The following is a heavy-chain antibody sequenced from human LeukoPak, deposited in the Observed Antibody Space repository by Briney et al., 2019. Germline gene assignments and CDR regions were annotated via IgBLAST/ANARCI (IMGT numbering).Heavy chain of an antibody. CDR2: INWNGGST. J-gene: IGHJ6*03. Sequence: PGGSLRLSCAASGFTFSSYAMSWVRQAPGKGLEWVSGINWNGGSTGYADSVKGRFTISRDNAKNSLYLQMNSLRAEDTALYYCAREASGWFQYYYYYYMDVWGKGTTVTASS. CDR1: GFTFSSYA. V-gene: IGHV3-20*04. CDR3: AREASGWFQYYYYYYMDV. D-gene: IGHD6-19*01.